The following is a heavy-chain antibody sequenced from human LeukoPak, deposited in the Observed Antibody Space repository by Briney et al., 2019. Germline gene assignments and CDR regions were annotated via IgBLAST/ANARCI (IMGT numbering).Heavy chain of an antibody. CDR3: ARVGPNDNSGYYYTYYFDY. CDR2: ISYDGSNK. V-gene: IGHV3-30-3*01. CDR1: GFTFTNFA. D-gene: IGHD3-22*01. Sequence: GGSLRLSCAASGFTFTNFAMHWVRQAPGKGLEWVAVISYDGSNKYYADSVKGRFTISRDNSRNTVSLQTNSLRAEDTAVYYCARVGPNDNSGYYYTYYFDYWGQGTLVTVSS. J-gene: IGHJ4*02.